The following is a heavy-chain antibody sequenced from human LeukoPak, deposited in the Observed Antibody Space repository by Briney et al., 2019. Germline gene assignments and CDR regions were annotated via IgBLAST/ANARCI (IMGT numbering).Heavy chain of an antibody. J-gene: IGHJ3*01. D-gene: IGHD1-26*01. CDR3: ARAIGARWELLGAFDF. Sequence: PGGSLRLSCAASGFTFSSYSMSWVRQGPGKGLEWVSSISSSSSYIYYADSVKGRFTISRDNAKNSLYLQMNSLRAEDTAVYYCARAIGARWELLGAFDFWGQGTMVTVSS. V-gene: IGHV3-21*01. CDR1: GFTFSSYS. CDR2: ISSSSSYI.